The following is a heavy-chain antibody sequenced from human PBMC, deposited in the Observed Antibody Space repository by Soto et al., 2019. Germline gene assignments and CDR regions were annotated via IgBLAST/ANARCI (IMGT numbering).Heavy chain of an antibody. CDR1: GGTFSSYA. D-gene: IGHD2-21*02. CDR2: IIPIFGTA. J-gene: IGHJ3*02. V-gene: IGHV1-69*13. CDR3: ARDKAYCGGDCPGAFDI. Sequence: SVKVSCKASGGTFSSYAISWVLQAPGQGLEWMGGIIPIFGTANYAQKFQGRVTITADESTSTAYMELSSLRSEDTAVYYCARDKAYCGGDCPGAFDIWGQGTMVTVSS.